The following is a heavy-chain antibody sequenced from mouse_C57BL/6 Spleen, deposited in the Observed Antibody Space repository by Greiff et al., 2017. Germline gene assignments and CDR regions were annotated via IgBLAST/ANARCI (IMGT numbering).Heavy chain of an antibody. CDR2: IYPSDSET. J-gene: IGHJ4*01. CDR1: GYTFTSYW. Sequence: QVQLQQPGAELVRPGSSVKLSCKASGYTFTSYWMDWVKQRPGQGLEWIGNIYPSDSETHYNQKFKDKATLTVDKSSSKDYMQLSSLTSEDSAVYYCARAPGAYAMDYWGQGTSVTVAS. D-gene: IGHD4-1*01. V-gene: IGHV1-61*01. CDR3: ARAPGAYAMDY.